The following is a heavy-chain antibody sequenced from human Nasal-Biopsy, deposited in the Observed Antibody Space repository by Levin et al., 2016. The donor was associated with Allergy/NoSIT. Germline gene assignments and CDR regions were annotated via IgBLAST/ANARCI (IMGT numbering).Heavy chain of an antibody. CDR2: FDRIDDTT. CDR3: AAGNSGYSPLFDY. CDR1: GYTFTELC. D-gene: IGHD3-22*01. Sequence: ASVKVSCKVSGYTFTELCIHWVRQAPGKGLEWIGGFDRIDDTTHYPQKFKGRVTMTEDPFTDTAFLDLNSLRPEDTAVYFCAAGNSGYSPLFDYWGQGTLVTVSS. J-gene: IGHJ4*02. V-gene: IGHV1-24*01.